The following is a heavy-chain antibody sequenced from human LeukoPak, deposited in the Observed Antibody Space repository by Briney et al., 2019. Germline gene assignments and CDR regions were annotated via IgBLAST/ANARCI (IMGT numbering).Heavy chain of an antibody. Sequence: SETLSLTCTVSGGSISSSSYYWGWIRQPLGKGLEWIGSIYYSGSTYYNPSLKSRVTISVDTSKNQFSLKLSSVTAADTAVYYCARGFGSWYLAFDYWGQGTLVTVSS. CDR2: IYYSGST. D-gene: IGHD6-13*01. CDR3: ARGFGSWYLAFDY. J-gene: IGHJ4*02. CDR1: GGSISSSSYY. V-gene: IGHV4-39*07.